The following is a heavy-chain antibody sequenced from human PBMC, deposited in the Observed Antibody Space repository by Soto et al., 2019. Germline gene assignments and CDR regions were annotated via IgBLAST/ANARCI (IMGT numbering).Heavy chain of an antibody. Sequence: HGGSLKISCKASGYRFTSYWIAWVRQMPGKGLEWMGIIYPGDSDTRYSPSFQGQVTISADRSISTAYLHWSSLKASDTAMYYCAREGGYCSSTSCQGIDYWGQGTRVTVS. CDR2: IYPGDSDT. D-gene: IGHD2-2*01. J-gene: IGHJ4*02. CDR1: GYRFTSYW. V-gene: IGHV5-51*01. CDR3: AREGGYCSSTSCQGIDY.